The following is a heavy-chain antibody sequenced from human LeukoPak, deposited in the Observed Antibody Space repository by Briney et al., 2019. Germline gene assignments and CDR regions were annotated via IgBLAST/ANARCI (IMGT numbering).Heavy chain of an antibody. V-gene: IGHV1-18*01. CDR3: ARGCSSCPLDY. D-gene: IGHD6-13*01. CDR1: GYTFTSCA. CDR2: ISAYNGNT. J-gene: IGHJ4*02. Sequence: ASVKVSCKASGYTFTSCAISWVRQAPGQGLEWMGWISAYNGNTNYAQKLQGRVTMTTDTSTSTAYMELSRLRSDDTAVYYCARGCSSCPLDYWGQGTLVTVSS.